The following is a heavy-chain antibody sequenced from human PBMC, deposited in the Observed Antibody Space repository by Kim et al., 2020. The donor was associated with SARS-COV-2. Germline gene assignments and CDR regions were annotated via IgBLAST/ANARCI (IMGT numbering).Heavy chain of an antibody. J-gene: IGHJ5*02. CDR1: GYSISSGYY. CDR3: ARGGYYYDSSGYYLNWFDP. V-gene: IGHV4-38-2*02. Sequence: SETLSLTCTVSGYSISSGYYWGWIRQPPGKGLEWIGSIYHSGSTYYNPSLKSRVTISVDTSKNQFSLKLSSVTAADTAVYYCARGGYYYDSSGYYLNWFDPWGQGTLVTVSS. D-gene: IGHD3-22*01. CDR2: IYHSGST.